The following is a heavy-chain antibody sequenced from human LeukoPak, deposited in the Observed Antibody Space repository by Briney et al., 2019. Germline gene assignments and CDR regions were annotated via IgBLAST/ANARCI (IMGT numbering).Heavy chain of an antibody. CDR2: INHSGST. CDR1: GGSFSGYY. D-gene: IGHD2-2*01. V-gene: IGHV4-34*01. CDR3: ARGGGCSSTSCNNWFDP. J-gene: IGHJ5*02. Sequence: KPSETLSLTCAVYGGSFSGYYWSWIRQPPGKGLEWIGEINHSGSTNYNPSLKSRVTISVDTSKNQFSLKLSSVTAADTAVYYCARGGGCSSTSCNNWFDPWGQGTLVTVSS.